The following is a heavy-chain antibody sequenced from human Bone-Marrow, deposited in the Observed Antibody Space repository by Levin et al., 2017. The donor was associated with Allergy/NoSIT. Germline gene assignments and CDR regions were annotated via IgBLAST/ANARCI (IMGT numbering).Heavy chain of an antibody. V-gene: IGHV3-33*01. D-gene: IGHD2-2*01. J-gene: IGHJ6*04. CDR3: ARVAFEYQLFALWGKGGMDV. CDR1: GFTFSNYG. Sequence: GGSLRLSCAASGFTFSNYGMHWVRQAPGKGLEWVAVIWYSGTNKYYADSVKGRFTISRDNSKNTLYLQMDSLRVEDTAVYYCARVAFEYQLFALWGKGGMDVWGKGTAVTVSS. CDR2: IWYSGTNK.